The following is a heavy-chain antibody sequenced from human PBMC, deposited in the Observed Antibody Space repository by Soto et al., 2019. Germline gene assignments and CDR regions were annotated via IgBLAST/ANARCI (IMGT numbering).Heavy chain of an antibody. CDR1: GFTFSSYA. CDR2: ISGSGGST. D-gene: IGHD3-16*01. Sequence: GGSLRLSCAASGFTFSSYAMSWVRQAPGKGLEWVSAISGSGGSTYYADSVKGRFTISRDNSKNTLYPQMNSLRAEDTAVYYCAKLNTRYIVMFAFDIWGQGTMVTVSS. V-gene: IGHV3-23*01. J-gene: IGHJ3*02. CDR3: AKLNTRYIVMFAFDI.